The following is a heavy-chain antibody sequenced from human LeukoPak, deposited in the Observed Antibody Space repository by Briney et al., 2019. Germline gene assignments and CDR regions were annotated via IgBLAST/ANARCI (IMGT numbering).Heavy chain of an antibody. CDR2: INHSGST. Sequence: SETLSLTCTVSGGSISSYYWSWIRQPPGKGLEWIGEINHSGSTNYNPSLKSRVTISVDTSKNQFSLKLSSVTAADTAVYYCARLPVAGYYYYMDVWGKGTTVTISS. J-gene: IGHJ6*03. CDR1: GGSISSYY. V-gene: IGHV4-34*01. CDR3: ARLPVAGYYYYMDV.